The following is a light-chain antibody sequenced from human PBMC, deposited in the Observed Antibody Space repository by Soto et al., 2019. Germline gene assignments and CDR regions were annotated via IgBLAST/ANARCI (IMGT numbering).Light chain of an antibody. CDR2: GAS. Sequence: EVVRTQSPATLYVSPGERATLSCRASQSGNANLAWYQQKPGQAPRLLIHGASNRATGIPARFSGSGFGTNLTFVNSRLKAEDYAVYYCQQYNTCLWTVGHGTEV. CDR3: QQYNTCLWT. V-gene: IGKV3-15*01. J-gene: IGKJ1*01. CDR1: QSGNAN.